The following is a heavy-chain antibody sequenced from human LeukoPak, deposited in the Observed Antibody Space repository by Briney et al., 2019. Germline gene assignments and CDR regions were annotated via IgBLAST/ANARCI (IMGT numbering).Heavy chain of an antibody. J-gene: IGHJ4*02. V-gene: IGHV3-64*01. D-gene: IGHD4-11*01. CDR2: ISSNGGST. Sequence: PGGSLRLSCAASGFTFSSYAMHWVRQAPGKGLEYVSAISSNGGSTYYANSVKGRFTISRDNSKNTLYLQMGSLRTEDMAVYYCARTHDYGNYENPDYWGQGTLVTVSS. CDR1: GFTFSSYA. CDR3: ARTHDYGNYENPDY.